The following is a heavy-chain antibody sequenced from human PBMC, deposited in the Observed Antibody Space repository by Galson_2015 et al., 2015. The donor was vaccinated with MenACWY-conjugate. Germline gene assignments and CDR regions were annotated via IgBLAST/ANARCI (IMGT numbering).Heavy chain of an antibody. V-gene: IGHV3-48*01. Sequence: SLRLSCAASGFSFSSYSMNWVRQAPGKGLEWLSYIRDRGSTIVYAASVQGRFPISSDHAKHSLYLQLNSLRAEDTAVYYCASRDSSSWYRQYFQRWGQGTLVTVSS. CDR2: IRDRGSTI. CDR3: ASRDSSSWYRQYFQR. J-gene: IGHJ1*01. D-gene: IGHD6-13*01. CDR1: GFSFSSYS.